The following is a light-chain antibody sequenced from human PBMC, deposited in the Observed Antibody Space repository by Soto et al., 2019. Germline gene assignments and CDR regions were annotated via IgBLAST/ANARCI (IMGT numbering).Light chain of an antibody. Sequence: EIVLTQSPDTLSLSPGERATLSCRASQSIRSERLAWYQQKPGQAPRLVIFDASNRASGMPERFSGSGSGTDFTLTIARLDPDDFAVYYCQEYDGAPITFGLGTRLEIK. CDR1: QSIRSER. J-gene: IGKJ5*01. V-gene: IGKV3-20*01. CDR3: QEYDGAPIT. CDR2: DAS.